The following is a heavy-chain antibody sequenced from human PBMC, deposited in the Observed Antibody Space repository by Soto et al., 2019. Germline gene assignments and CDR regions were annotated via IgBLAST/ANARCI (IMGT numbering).Heavy chain of an antibody. CDR1: GGTFSSYA. D-gene: IGHD4-17*01. Sequence: ASVKVSCKASGGTFSSYAISWVRQAPGQGLEWMGGIIPIFGTANYAQKFQGRVTITADESTSTAYMELSSLRSEDTAVYYCAGVGNDYGDYDYWGQGTLVTVSS. V-gene: IGHV1-69*13. CDR2: IIPIFGTA. J-gene: IGHJ4*02. CDR3: AGVGNDYGDYDY.